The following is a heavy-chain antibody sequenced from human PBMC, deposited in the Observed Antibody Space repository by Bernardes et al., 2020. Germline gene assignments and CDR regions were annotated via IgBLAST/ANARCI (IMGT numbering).Heavy chain of an antibody. CDR1: GFIFSSYL. Sequence: GGSLRLSCAASGFIFSSYLMHWVRQAPGKGLVWVSRIKSDGSSTDYADSVKGRFTISRDNAKNTLYLQMNSLRAEDTAVYYCVRGHEYGENNFVYWGQGNLVTVSS. J-gene: IGHJ4*02. D-gene: IGHD4-17*01. V-gene: IGHV3-74*01. CDR3: VRGHEYGENNFVY. CDR2: IKSDGSST.